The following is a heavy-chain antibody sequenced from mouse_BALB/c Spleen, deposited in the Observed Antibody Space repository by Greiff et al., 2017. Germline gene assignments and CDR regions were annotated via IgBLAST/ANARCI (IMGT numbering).Heavy chain of an antibody. J-gene: IGHJ2*01. CDR3: ARGGTWSY. D-gene: IGHD3-3*01. V-gene: IGHV1S81*02. CDR1: GYTFTSYW. Sequence: QVQLQQSGAELVKPGASVKLSCKASGYTFTSYWMHWVKQRPGQGLEWIGEINPSNGRTNYNEKFKSKATLTVDKSSSTAYMQLSSLTSEDSAVYYCARGGTWSYWGQGTTLTVSS. CDR2: INPSNGRT.